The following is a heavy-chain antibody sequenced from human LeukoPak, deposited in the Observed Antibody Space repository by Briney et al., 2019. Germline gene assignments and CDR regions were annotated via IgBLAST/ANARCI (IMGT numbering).Heavy chain of an antibody. CDR2: INPSGGST. J-gene: IGHJ4*02. V-gene: IGHV1-46*01. CDR1: GYTFTSYY. CDR3: ALASWPNGGDY. Sequence: ASVKVSCXASGYTFTSYYMHWVRQAPGQGLEWMGIINPSGGSTSYAQKFQGRVTMTRDTSTSTVYMELSSLRSEDTAVYYCALASWPNGGDYWGQGTLVTVSS. D-gene: IGHD2-8*01.